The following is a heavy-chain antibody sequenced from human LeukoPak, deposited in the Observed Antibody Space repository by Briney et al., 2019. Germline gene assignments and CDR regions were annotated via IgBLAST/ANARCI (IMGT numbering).Heavy chain of an antibody. CDR1: GYTFTGYY. J-gene: IGHJ3*02. Sequence: ASVKVSCKASGYTFTGYYMHWVRQAPGQGLEWMGWINPNSGGTNYAQKFQGRVTMTRDTSISTAYMELSRLRSDDTAVYYCARGGLLWLGELSAFDIWGQGTMVTVSS. V-gene: IGHV1-2*02. CDR2: INPNSGGT. D-gene: IGHD3-10*01. CDR3: ARGGLLWLGELSAFDI.